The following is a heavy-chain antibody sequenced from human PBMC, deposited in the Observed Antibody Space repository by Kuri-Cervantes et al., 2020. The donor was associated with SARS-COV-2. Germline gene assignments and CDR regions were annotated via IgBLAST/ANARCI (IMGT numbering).Heavy chain of an antibody. V-gene: IGHV3-30*18. CDR1: GFTFSSYG. CDR2: ISYDGSNK. J-gene: IGHJ4*02. Sequence: GGSLRLSCAASGFTFSSYGMHWVRQAPGKGLEWVAVISYDGSNKYYADSVKGRFTIFRDNSKNTLYLQMNSLRAEDTAVYYCAKETNYYDSSGYYSPDYWGQGTLVTVSS. D-gene: IGHD3-22*01. CDR3: AKETNYYDSSGYYSPDY.